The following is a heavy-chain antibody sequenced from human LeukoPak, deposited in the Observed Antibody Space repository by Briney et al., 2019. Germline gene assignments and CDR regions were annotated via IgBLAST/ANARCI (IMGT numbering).Heavy chain of an antibody. D-gene: IGHD4-17*01. CDR3: ANSRVPYGAYPRAFSEGMDV. V-gene: IGHV3-23*01. CDR2: ISGSGGPA. J-gene: IGHJ6*02. CDR1: GFTFSSYA. Sequence: GGSLRLSCAASGFTFSSYAMGWVRQPQGKGLGWVSGISGSGGPAYYADSVKGRFTISRDNSKNTVHLQMSSLIADDTSVAYCANSRVPYGAYPRAFSEGMDVWGQGTTVTVSS.